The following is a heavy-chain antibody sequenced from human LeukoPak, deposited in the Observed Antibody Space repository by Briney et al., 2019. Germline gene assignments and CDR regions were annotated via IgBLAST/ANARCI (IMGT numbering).Heavy chain of an antibody. V-gene: IGHV3-30*04. CDR1: GFTFSSYA. J-gene: IGHJ3*02. CDR3: ARGPVVPAANDAFAAFDI. CDR2: ISYDGSNK. Sequence: GSLRLSCAASGFTFSSYAMHWVRQAPGKGLGWVAVISYDGSNKYYADSVKGRFTISRDNAKNSLYLQMNSLRAEDTAVYYCARGPVVPAANDAFAAFDIWDQGTMVTVSS. D-gene: IGHD2-2*01.